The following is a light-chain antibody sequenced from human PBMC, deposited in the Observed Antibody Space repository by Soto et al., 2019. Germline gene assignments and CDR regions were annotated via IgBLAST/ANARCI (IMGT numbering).Light chain of an antibody. J-gene: IGKJ1*01. CDR2: GAS. V-gene: IGKV3D-15*01. CDR1: QSVDSN. Sequence: EIVMTQSPATLSVSPGERATLSCRASQSVDSNLAWYQQTPGQAPRLLIHGASTRATGIPARFSGSGSGTEFTLTISSLQSEDFAVYYCQQYDNWLGTFGQGTKVEVK. CDR3: QQYDNWLGT.